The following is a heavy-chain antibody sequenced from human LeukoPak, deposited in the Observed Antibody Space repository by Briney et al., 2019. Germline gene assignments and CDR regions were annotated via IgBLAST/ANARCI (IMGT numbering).Heavy chain of an antibody. CDR3: ARHLVMWIAVADPFDY. Sequence: ASVKVSCKASGYTFTSYYMHWVRQAPGQGLEWMGIINPSGGSTSYAQKFQGRVTMTRDTSKNQFSLKLSSVTAADTAVYYCARHLVMWIAVADPFDYWGQGTLVTVSS. V-gene: IGHV1-46*01. D-gene: IGHD6-19*01. J-gene: IGHJ4*02. CDR2: INPSGGST. CDR1: GYTFTSYY.